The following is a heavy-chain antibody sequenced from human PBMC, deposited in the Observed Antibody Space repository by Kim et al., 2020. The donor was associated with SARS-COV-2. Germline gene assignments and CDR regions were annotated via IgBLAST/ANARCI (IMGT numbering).Heavy chain of an antibody. CDR2: IYPGDSDT. Sequence: GESLKISCKGSGYSFTSYWIGWVCQMPGKGLEWMGIIYPGDSDTRYSPSFQGQVTISADKSISTAYLQWSSLKASDTAMYYCARSSDFWSGYYDSYFDYWGQGTLVTVSS. D-gene: IGHD3-3*01. CDR1: GYSFTSYW. CDR3: ARSSDFWSGYYDSYFDY. V-gene: IGHV5-51*01. J-gene: IGHJ4*02.